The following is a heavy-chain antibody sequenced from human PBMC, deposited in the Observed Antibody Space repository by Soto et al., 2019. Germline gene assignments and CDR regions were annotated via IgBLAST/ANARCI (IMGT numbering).Heavy chain of an antibody. D-gene: IGHD7-27*01. Sequence: EVQLVESGGGLVKPGGSLRLSCAASASGFTFSLYTMNWVRQAPGKGLEWVSSISSTSTYIYYADSVKGRFTISRDNAKNSLYLQMNSLRAEDTAVYYCASRPDSNVPGADWGQGTLVTVSS. CDR3: ASRPDSNVPGAD. J-gene: IGHJ4*02. V-gene: IGHV3-21*01. CDR2: ISSTSTYI. CDR1: GFTFSLYT.